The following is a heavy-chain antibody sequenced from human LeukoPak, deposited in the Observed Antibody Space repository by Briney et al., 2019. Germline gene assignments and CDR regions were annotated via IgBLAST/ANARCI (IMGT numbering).Heavy chain of an antibody. J-gene: IGHJ4*02. D-gene: IGHD2-15*01. CDR1: GFTFSSYW. Sequence: SGGSLRLPCAASGFTFSSYWMSWVRQAPGKGLEWVANIKQDGSEKYYVDSVKGRFTISRDNAKNSLYLQMNSLRAEDTAVYYCARAALYCSGGSCYSGYFDYWGQGTLVTVSS. V-gene: IGHV3-7*01. CDR3: ARAALYCSGGSCYSGYFDY. CDR2: IKQDGSEK.